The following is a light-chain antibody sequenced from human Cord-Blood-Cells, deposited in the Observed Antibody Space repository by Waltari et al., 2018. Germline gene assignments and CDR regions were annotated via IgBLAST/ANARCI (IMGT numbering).Light chain of an antibody. V-gene: IGLV2-11*01. CDR2: DVS. J-gene: IGLJ2*01. Sequence: QSALTQPRSVSGSPGQSVTISCTGTSSDGVGSNHVSWYQQHPGKAPKLMIYDVSKRPSGVPDRFSGSKSGNTASLTISGLQAEDEADYYCCSYAGSFHVVFGGGTKLTVL. CDR1: SSDGVGSNH. CDR3: CSYAGSFHVV.